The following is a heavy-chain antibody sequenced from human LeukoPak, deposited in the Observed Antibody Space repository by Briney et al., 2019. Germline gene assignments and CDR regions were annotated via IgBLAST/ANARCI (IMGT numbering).Heavy chain of an antibody. Sequence: RWASVKVSCKASGGTFSSYAISWVRQAPGQGLEWMGGIIPIFGTANYAQKFQGRVTITADESTSTAYMELRSLRSDDTAVYYCAREAVYCSGGSCYAGWFDPWGQGTLVTVSS. CDR2: IIPIFGTA. CDR1: GGTFSSYA. V-gene: IGHV1-69*13. CDR3: AREAVYCSGGSCYAGWFDP. D-gene: IGHD2-15*01. J-gene: IGHJ5*02.